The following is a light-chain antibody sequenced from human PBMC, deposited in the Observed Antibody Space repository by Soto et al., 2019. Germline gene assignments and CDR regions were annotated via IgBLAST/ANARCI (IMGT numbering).Light chain of an antibody. CDR2: LEGSGSY. CDR3: ETWDSKTRV. CDR1: SGHSSYI. V-gene: IGLV4-60*02. J-gene: IGLJ2*01. Sequence: QPVLTQSSSASASLGSSVKLTCTLSSGHSSYIIAWHQQQPGKAPRYLMKLEGSGSYNKGSGVPDRFSGSSSGADRYLTISNLQFEDEADYYCETWDSKTRVFGGGTKLTVL.